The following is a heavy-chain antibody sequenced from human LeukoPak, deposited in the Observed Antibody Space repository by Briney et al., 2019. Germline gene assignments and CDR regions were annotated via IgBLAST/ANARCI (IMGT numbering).Heavy chain of an antibody. CDR2: IYWDDDK. D-gene: IGHD2-15*01. J-gene: IGHJ4*02. V-gene: IGHV2-5*02. CDR3: ARIIASPDYLDY. CDR1: GFSLSTSGVG. Sequence: SGPTLVKPTQTLTLTCTFSGFSLSTSGVGVGWIRQPPGKALEWLALIYWDDDKRYRPSLKSRLTITKDTSKNQVVLIMTNMDPVDTATYYCARIIASPDYLDYWGPVALVTVSS.